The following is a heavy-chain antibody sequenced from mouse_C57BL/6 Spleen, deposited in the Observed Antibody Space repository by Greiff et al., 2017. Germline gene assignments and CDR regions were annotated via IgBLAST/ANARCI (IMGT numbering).Heavy chain of an antibody. CDR2: INPSTGGT. CDR3: ARSGRSNFFDY. CDR1: GYSFTGYY. V-gene: IGHV1-42*01. Sequence: EVQGVESGPELVKPGASVKISCKASGYSFTGYYMNWVKQSPEKSLEWIGEINPSTGGTTYNQKFKAKATLTVDKSSSTAYMQLKSLTSEDSAVYYCARSGRSNFFDYWGQGTTLTVSS. J-gene: IGHJ2*01. D-gene: IGHD5-1*01.